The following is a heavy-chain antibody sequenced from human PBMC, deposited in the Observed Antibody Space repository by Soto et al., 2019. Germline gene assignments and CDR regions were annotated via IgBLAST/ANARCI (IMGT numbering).Heavy chain of an antibody. CDR3: AGVGALYDSSGYYFPY. D-gene: IGHD3-22*01. CDR1: GGTFSRYA. CDR2: ITPMFAKS. Sequence: QVQLVQSGPEVKKPGSSVKVSCKASGGTFSRYAINWVRQAPGQGLEWMGGITPMFAKSHYAQKFQGRVTSATDEPTSTGYRELRSLRSDDTAVYYCAGVGALYDSSGYYFPYCGHRTIVAVSS. J-gene: IGHJ4*03. V-gene: IGHV1-69*01.